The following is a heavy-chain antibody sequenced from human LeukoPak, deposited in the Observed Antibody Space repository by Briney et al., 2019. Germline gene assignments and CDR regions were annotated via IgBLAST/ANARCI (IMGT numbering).Heavy chain of an antibody. CDR2: INPNSGGT. Sequence: ASVKVSCKASGYTFTGFYLHWVRQAPGQGLEWMGWINPNSGGTNYAQKFQGRVTMTRDTSISTAYMELSRLRSDDTAVYYCARDFDGDYYFDYWGQGTLVTVSS. V-gene: IGHV1-2*02. CDR3: ARDFDGDYYFDY. CDR1: GYTFTGFY. J-gene: IGHJ4*02. D-gene: IGHD4-17*01.